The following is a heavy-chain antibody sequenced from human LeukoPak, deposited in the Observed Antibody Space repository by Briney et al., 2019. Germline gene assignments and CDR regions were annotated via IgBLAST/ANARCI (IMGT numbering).Heavy chain of an antibody. D-gene: IGHD6-6*01. J-gene: IGHJ6*03. CDR1: GFTFSSHW. V-gene: IGHV3-74*01. CDR3: AKGGSSSSPYYYYYMDV. CDR2: INTDGRTT. Sequence: GGSLRLSCAASGFTFSSHWMHWVRQVPGKGLVWVSRINTDGRTTYYADSVKRRFTISRDNSKNTLYLQMNSLRAEDTAVYYCAKGGSSSSPYYYYYMDVWGKGTTVTVSS.